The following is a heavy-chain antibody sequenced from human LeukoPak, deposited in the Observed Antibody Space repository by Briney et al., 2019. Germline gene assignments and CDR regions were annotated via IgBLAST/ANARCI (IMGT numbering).Heavy chain of an antibody. V-gene: IGHV4-59*11. CDR3: ARAVGATIFNYYYYYYMDV. CDR2: IYYSGST. J-gene: IGHJ6*03. Sequence: SETLSLTCTVSGGSISSHYWSWIRQPPGEGLERIGYIYYSGSTNYNPSLKSRVTISVDTSKNQFSLKLSSVIAADTAVYYCARAVGATIFNYYYYYYMDVWGKGTTVTVSS. D-gene: IGHD1-26*01. CDR1: GGSISSHY.